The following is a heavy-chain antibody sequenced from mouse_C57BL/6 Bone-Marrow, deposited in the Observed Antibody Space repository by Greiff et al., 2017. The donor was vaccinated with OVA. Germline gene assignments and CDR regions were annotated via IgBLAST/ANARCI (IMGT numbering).Heavy chain of an antibody. Sequence: VQLQQSGAELVRPGASVKLSCKASGYTFTDYYINWVKQRPGQGLEWIARIYPGSGNTYYNEKFKGKATLTAEKSSSTAYMQLSSLTSEDSAVYYCARSYDYAWFAYWGQGTLVTVSA. CDR2: IYPGSGNT. CDR1: GYTFTDYY. D-gene: IGHD2-4*01. CDR3: ARSYDYAWFAY. J-gene: IGHJ3*01. V-gene: IGHV1-76*01.